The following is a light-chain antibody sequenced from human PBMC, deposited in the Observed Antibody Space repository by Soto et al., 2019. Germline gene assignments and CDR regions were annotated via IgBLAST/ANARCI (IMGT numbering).Light chain of an antibody. Sequence: EVVLTQSPDTLSLSPGERATLSCRASQSVSRDYLVWYQQKPGQAPRLLIYGASTRATGIPARFSGSGSGTEFTLTISSLQSEDFAIYYCQQYNKWPRTFGQGTKVDIK. V-gene: IGKV3-15*01. CDR2: GAS. CDR1: QSVSRDY. CDR3: QQYNKWPRT. J-gene: IGKJ1*01.